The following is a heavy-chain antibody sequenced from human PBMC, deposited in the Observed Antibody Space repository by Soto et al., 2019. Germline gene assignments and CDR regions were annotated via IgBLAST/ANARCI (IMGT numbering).Heavy chain of an antibody. CDR1: GFTFTDYY. Sequence: QVQLVESGGGLVKPGGSLRLSCAASGFTFTDYYMSWIRQAPGKGLEWVSYISSGGSTIYYADSVKGRFTISRDNAKNSLYLQINSLRAEDTAVYYCARGIHFSVTTLRNLFDFWGQGTLVTVSS. J-gene: IGHJ4*02. V-gene: IGHV3-11*01. CDR3: ARGIHFSVTTLRNLFDF. CDR2: ISSGGSTI. D-gene: IGHD4-17*01.